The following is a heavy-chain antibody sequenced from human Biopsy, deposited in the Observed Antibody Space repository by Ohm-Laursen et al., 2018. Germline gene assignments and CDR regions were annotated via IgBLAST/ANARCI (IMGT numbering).Heavy chain of an antibody. CDR1: GGSISDSTYH. D-gene: IGHD3-3*01. CDR3: AGQVDFWSGYVDY. CDR2: IYYSGNT. J-gene: IGHJ4*02. V-gene: IGHV4-39*01. Sequence: SDTLSLTCTVSGGSISDSTYHWGWIRQSPGKGLEWIGNIYYSGNTDYSPSLKSRVTISVDTSNNQFSLKLRSVTAADTAVYYCAGQVDFWSGYVDYWGQGTLVAVSS.